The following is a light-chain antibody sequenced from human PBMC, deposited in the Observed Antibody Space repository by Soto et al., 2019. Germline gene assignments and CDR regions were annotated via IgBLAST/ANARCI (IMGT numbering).Light chain of an antibody. J-gene: IGKJ1*01. CDR1: QSISNY. V-gene: IGKV1-27*01. CDR3: QKYDTART. CDR2: AAS. Sequence: DIQRTQWPASVCSCVGDRVSITCRASQSISNYLNWYQQKPGKAPKLLIYAASTLQSGAPSRFSGSGYGTDFTLTISSLQTEDVAIYYCQKYDTARTFGQGTKVDIK.